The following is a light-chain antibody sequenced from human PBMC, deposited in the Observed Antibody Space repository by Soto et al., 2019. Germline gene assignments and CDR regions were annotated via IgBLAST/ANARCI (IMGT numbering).Light chain of an antibody. V-gene: IGKV1-5*03. Sequence: TRAASGKGVDPSGRRASQSIGDLLAWYQQKPGEAPKLLIYKASYLESGVPSRFSGSGSGTEFTLTISSLQPEDLATYYCQHYSAFSVTFGQGTKVDIK. CDR3: QHYSAFSVT. J-gene: IGKJ1*01. CDR1: QSIGDL. CDR2: KAS.